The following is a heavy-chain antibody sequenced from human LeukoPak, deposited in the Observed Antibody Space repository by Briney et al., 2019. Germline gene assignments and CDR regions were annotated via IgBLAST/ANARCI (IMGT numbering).Heavy chain of an antibody. CDR1: GGSMCNYQ. V-gene: IGHV4-4*07. CDR2: LRTTGST. CDR3: ARDRTGQPPEVFDI. D-gene: IGHD1-1*01. J-gene: IGHJ3*02. Sequence: TASETLSLTCTVSGGSMCNYQWGWIRQPAEKGVEWIGRLRTTGSTNYNPSLKSRVTMSLDTSKKQFSLRLTSVTAADTAVYYCARDRTGQPPEVFDIWGQGTLVTVSS.